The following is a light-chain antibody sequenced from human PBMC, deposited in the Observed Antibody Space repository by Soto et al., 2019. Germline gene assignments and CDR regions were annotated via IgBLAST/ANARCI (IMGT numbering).Light chain of an antibody. CDR2: DAS. V-gene: IGKV3-15*01. CDR3: QQYGSSGT. J-gene: IGKJ1*01. CDR1: QSIGNN. Sequence: EILMTQSPGTLSVSPGERATLSCRASQSIGNNLAWYQQKPGQTPRLLVFDASTRATGFPARFSGSGSGTDFTLTISSLQSEDFAVYYCQQYGSSGTFGQGTKVDIK.